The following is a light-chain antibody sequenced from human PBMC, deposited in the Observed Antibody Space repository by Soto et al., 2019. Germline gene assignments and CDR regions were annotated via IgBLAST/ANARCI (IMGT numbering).Light chain of an antibody. J-gene: IGLJ2*01. CDR2: GNF. CDR3: QSFDSSLSNVV. V-gene: IGLV1-40*01. Sequence: QSVLTQPPSVSEAPGQRVTISCTGSSSNIRAGYDVHWYQQIPGTAPKLLIYGNFNRPSGVPDRISGSKSGTSASLAITGLQAEDEADYYCQSFDSSLSNVVFGGGTKLTVL. CDR1: SSNIRAGYD.